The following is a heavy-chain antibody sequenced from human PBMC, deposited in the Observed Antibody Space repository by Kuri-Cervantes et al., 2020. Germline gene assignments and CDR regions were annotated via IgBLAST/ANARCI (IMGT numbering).Heavy chain of an antibody. CDR3: ASSQLLWFGGGADAFDI. V-gene: IGHV3-30*03. J-gene: IGHJ3*02. CDR2: ISYDGSNK. D-gene: IGHD3-10*01. Sequence: GESLKISCAASGFTFSSYGMPWVRQAPGKGLEWVAVISYDGSNKYYADSVKGRFTISRDNSKNTLYLQMNSLRAEDTAVYYCASSQLLWFGGGADAFDIWGQGTMVTVSS. CDR1: GFTFSSYG.